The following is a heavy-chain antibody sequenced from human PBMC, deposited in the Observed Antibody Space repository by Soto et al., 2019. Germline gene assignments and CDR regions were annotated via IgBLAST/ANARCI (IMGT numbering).Heavy chain of an antibody. CDR1: GFTFSSYA. V-gene: IGHV3-30-3*01. D-gene: IGHD2-21*02. Sequence: QVQLVESGGGVVQPGRSLRLSCAASGFTFSSYAMHCVRQAPCKGLVWVAVISYDGSNKYYADSVKGRFTFSRDNSKNTLYLQMNSLSAEDTAVYYCARDVTRSIVVVTAILDYWGQGTLVTVSS. CDR2: ISYDGSNK. J-gene: IGHJ4*02. CDR3: ARDVTRSIVVVTAILDY.